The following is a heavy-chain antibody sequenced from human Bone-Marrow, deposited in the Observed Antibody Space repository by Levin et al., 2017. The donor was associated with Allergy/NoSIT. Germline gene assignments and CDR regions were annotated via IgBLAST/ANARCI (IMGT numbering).Heavy chain of an antibody. Sequence: GESLKISCAASGFTFNVYAMGWVRQAPGKGLEWVSSITGSGDTTYYRNSVRGRFSISRDNSKNTVYLHMSGLRAEDTALYYCAKGPNEYGDYGVFDYWGQGTQVTVSS. CDR1: GFTFNVYA. CDR2: ITGSGDTT. CDR3: AKGPNEYGDYGVFDY. V-gene: IGHV3-23*01. D-gene: IGHD4-17*01. J-gene: IGHJ4*02.